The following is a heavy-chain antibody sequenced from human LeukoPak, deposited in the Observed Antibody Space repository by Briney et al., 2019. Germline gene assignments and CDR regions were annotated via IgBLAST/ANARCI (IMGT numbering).Heavy chain of an antibody. CDR3: ASGSGSSSWYDLGALDY. V-gene: IGHV3-30*04. CDR2: ISYDGSNK. CDR1: GFTFSSYA. D-gene: IGHD6-13*01. Sequence: PGGSLRLSCAASGFTFSSYAMHWVRQAPGKGLEWVAVISYDGSNKYYADSVKGRFTISRDNSKNTLYLQMNSLRSEDTAVYYCASGSGSSSWYDLGALDYWGQGTLVTVSS. J-gene: IGHJ4*02.